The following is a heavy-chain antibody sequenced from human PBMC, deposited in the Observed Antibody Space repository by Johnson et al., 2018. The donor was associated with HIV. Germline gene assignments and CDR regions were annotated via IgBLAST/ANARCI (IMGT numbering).Heavy chain of an antibody. CDR1: GFTVSSNY. CDR2: ISSNGGST. D-gene: IGHD5-24*01. J-gene: IGHJ3*02. Sequence: EVQLVESGGGLVQPGGSLRLSCAASGFTVSSNYMSWVRQAPGKGLEYISTISSNGGSTYYANSVKGRFTISRDNSKNTLYLQMGSLRAEDMAVYYCARGGLEMATITDAFDIWGQGTMVTVSS. CDR3: ARGGLEMATITDAFDI. V-gene: IGHV3-64*01.